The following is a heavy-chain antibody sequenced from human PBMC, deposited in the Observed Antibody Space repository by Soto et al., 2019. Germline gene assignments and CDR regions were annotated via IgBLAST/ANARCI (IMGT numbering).Heavy chain of an antibody. D-gene: IGHD2-8*01. V-gene: IGHV3-30-3*01. J-gene: IGHJ4*02. CDR1: GFTFSGYS. Sequence: QVHLMDSGGGVVQPGGSLRLSSATSGFTFSGYSMHWFRQTPGKGLEWVAVTSSDGGVKFYADSVKGRFTVSRDNSRDTLYLQMDSLTPEDTAVYYCAREVVLTEWYFDNWSQGIMVTVSS. CDR3: AREVVLTEWYFDN. CDR2: TSSDGGVK.